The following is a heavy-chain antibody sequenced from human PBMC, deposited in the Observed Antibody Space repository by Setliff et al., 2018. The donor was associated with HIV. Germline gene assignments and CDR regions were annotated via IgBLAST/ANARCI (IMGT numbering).Heavy chain of an antibody. Sequence: GASVKVSCKASGYTFTNYDINWVRQATGQGLEWMGWMNPNSGNTGYAQKFQGRVTMTRNTSISTAYMELSSLKSEDTAVYYCARGYCGGGICYSPNWLDPWGQGTLVTVSS. CDR2: MNPNSGNT. J-gene: IGHJ5*02. D-gene: IGHD2-15*01. CDR1: GYTFTNYD. V-gene: IGHV1-8*01. CDR3: ARGYCGGGICYSPNWLDP.